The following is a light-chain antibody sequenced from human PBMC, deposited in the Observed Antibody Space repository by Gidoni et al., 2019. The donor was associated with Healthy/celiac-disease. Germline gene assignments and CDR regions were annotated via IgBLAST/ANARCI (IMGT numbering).Light chain of an antibody. CDR1: QSVSSY. V-gene: IGKV3-11*01. J-gene: IGKJ3*01. CDR2: DAS. CDR3: QQRSNWGGT. Sequence: EIVLPQSPATLSLSPGERATLSCRASQSVSSYLAWYQQKPGQAPRLLIYDASNRATGIPARFSGSGSGTDFTLTISSLEPEDFAVYYCQQRSNWGGTFGPGTKVDIK.